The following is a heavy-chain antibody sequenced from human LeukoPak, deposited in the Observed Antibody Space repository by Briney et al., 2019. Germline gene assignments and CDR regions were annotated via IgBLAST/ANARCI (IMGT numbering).Heavy chain of an antibody. CDR3: AKGGNSAPLDY. D-gene: IGHD1-7*01. V-gene: IGHV3-23*01. Sequence: PGGSLRLSCAASGFTFSGYAMSWVRQAPGKGLEWVSAISTSGSDTIYTDSVKDRFTISRDNSKNTLYLQMNSLRAEDTAVYYCAKGGNSAPLDYWGQGTLVTVSS. CDR2: ISTSGSDT. J-gene: IGHJ4*02. CDR1: GFTFSGYA.